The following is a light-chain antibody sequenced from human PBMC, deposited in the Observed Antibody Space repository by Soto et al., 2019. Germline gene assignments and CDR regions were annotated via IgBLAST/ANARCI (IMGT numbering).Light chain of an antibody. CDR1: QNILSTSNNRNY. Sequence: DIVMTQSPDSLAVSLGERAAINCKSSQNILSTSNNRNYLGWFQQKSGLPPKLIISWASARESGVPDRFSGGGSGTDFTLTISSLQAEDVAVYYCQQYYNAPITFGQGTRLEIK. V-gene: IGKV4-1*01. CDR2: WAS. J-gene: IGKJ5*01. CDR3: QQYYNAPIT.